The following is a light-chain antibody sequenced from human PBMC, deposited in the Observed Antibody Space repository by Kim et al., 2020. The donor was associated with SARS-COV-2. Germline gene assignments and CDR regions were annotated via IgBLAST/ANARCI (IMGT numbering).Light chain of an antibody. Sequence: LGQTVRITCQGDSLRNYYASWYQQKPRQAPVVVIYGRNDRPSGIPDRFSCSNSGNTASLTITGAQAEDEADYYCNSRDSSGNHLVFGGGTQLTVL. J-gene: IGLJ3*02. V-gene: IGLV3-19*01. CDR3: NSRDSSGNHLV. CDR2: GRN. CDR1: SLRNYY.